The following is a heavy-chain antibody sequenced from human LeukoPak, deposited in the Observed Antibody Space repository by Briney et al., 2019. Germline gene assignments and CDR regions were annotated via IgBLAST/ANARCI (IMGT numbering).Heavy chain of an antibody. CDR2: IYYSGST. CDR1: GGSFRSYY. V-gene: IGHV4-59*01. D-gene: IGHD5-18*01. J-gene: IGHJ4*02. CDR3: AIRGGYHFDY. Sequence: SETLSLTCTVSGGSFRSYYWSWIRQPPGKGLEWIGYIYYSGSTNYNPSLKSRVTISGNTSKNQFSLKLRSVTAADTAVYYCAIRGGYHFDYWGQGTLVTVSS.